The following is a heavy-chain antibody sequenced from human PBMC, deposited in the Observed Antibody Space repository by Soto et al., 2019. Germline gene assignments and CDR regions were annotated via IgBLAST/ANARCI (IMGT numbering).Heavy chain of an antibody. Sequence: EVLLLDSGGGLVQPGGSLRLSCAASGFTFSNYAMTWVRQGPGKGLEWVSGISGSGGRSYYADSVKGRFTISRDNSKSTLYLQMNSLRAEDTAVYYCAKAYFVWSSEQPYYFDYWGQGTLVTVSS. D-gene: IGHD3-16*01. V-gene: IGHV3-23*01. CDR1: GFTFSNYA. CDR2: ISGSGGRS. CDR3: AKAYFVWSSEQPYYFDY. J-gene: IGHJ4*02.